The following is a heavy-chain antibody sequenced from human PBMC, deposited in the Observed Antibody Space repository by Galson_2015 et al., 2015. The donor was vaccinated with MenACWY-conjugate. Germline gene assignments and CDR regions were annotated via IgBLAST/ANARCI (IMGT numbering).Heavy chain of an antibody. D-gene: IGHD1-1*01. Sequence: SLRLSCAASGFTFDSYRMSWVRQASGKGLEWVTNINRDGGGTYYASSVKGRFTISKDNAENSLYPQMNSLRAEDTAIYYCARIIHDGLDYWGQGTLVTVSS. CDR2: INRDGGGT. CDR3: ARIIHDGLDY. CDR1: GFTFDSYR. V-gene: IGHV3-7*01. J-gene: IGHJ4*02.